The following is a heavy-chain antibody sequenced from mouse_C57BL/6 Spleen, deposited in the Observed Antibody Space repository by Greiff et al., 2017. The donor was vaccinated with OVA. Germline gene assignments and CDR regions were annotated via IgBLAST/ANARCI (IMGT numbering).Heavy chain of an antibody. CDR1: GYTFTEYT. CDR2: FYPGSGSI. CDR3: ARQELRSVYFDV. J-gene: IGHJ1*03. Sequence: QVHVKQSGAELVKPGASVKLSCKASGYTFTEYTIHWVKQRSGQGLEWIGWFYPGSGSIKYNEKFKDKATLTADKSSSTVYMELSRLTSEDSAVYFCARQELRSVYFDVWGTGTTVTVSS. V-gene: IGHV1-62-2*01.